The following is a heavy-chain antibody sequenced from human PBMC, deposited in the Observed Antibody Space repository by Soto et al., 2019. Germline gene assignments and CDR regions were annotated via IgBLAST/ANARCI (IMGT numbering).Heavy chain of an antibody. CDR2: INAQNGDT. Sequence: QVQLVQSGAEVKKPGASVKVSCKASGYTFTSYGFSWVRQAPGQGLESMEWINAQNGDTNYAQKFQGRATLTTDTSTTTAYMELRNLRSDDTAVYYCARQRHSYYDFSYPNFDYWGQGALATVSS. D-gene: IGHD3-3*01. V-gene: IGHV1-18*01. CDR3: ARQRHSYYDFSYPNFDY. CDR1: GYTFTSYG. J-gene: IGHJ4*02.